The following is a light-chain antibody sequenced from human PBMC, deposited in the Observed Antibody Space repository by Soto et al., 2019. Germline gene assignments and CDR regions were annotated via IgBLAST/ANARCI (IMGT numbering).Light chain of an antibody. CDR2: AAS. CDR3: QQLNSYPTWT. Sequence: DIKLTQSPSFLSASVGDRVTITCRASQGISSYLAWYQQKPGKAPKLLIYAASTLQSGVPSRFSGSGSGTEFTLTISSLQPEDFATYYCQQLNSYPTWTFGQGTKVEIK. CDR1: QGISSY. V-gene: IGKV1-9*01. J-gene: IGKJ1*01.